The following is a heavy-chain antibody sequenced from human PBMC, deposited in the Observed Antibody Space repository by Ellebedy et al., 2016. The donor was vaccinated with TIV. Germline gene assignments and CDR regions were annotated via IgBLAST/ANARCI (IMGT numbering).Heavy chain of an antibody. J-gene: IGHJ4*02. CDR3: ARGIYGSGSVDY. D-gene: IGHD3-10*01. Sequence: GSLRLSCAASGFTFSIYWMSWVRQPPGKGLEWIGEINESGTMNYSPSLKSRVTISVEKSKNQFSLRLSSVTAADTAVYFCARGIYGSGSVDYWGQGTLVTVSS. V-gene: IGHV4-34*01. CDR1: GFTFSIYW. CDR2: INESGTM.